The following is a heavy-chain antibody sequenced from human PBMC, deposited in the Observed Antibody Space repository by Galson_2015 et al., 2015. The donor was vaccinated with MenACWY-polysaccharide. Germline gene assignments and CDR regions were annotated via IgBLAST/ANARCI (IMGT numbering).Heavy chain of an antibody. CDR2: IWYAGSNK. CDR3: ARDQDSWVFYAFDI. Sequence: SLRLSCAASEFTFSSYGMHWVRQAPGKGLEWVAVIWYAGSNKYYADSVKGRFTISRDNSKNTLYLQMNSLRAEDTAVYYCARDQDSWVFYAFDISSRGSRVTVSS. D-gene: IGHD3-16*01. J-gene: IGHJ3*02. V-gene: IGHV3-33*01. CDR1: EFTFSSYG.